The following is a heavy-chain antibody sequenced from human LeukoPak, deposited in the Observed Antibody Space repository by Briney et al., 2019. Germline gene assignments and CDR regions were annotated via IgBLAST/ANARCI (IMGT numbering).Heavy chain of an antibody. V-gene: IGHV4-30-2*01. CDR1: GCSISSGGYS. J-gene: IGHJ4*02. CDR2: IYHSGST. D-gene: IGHD3-22*01. CDR3: ARASPYYDFDY. Sequence: SGTLSLTCAVSGCSISSGGYSWSWIRQPPGKGLEWIGYIYHSGSTYYNPSLKSRVTISVDRSKNQFSLKLSSVTAADTAVYYCARASPYYDFDYWGQGTLVTVSS.